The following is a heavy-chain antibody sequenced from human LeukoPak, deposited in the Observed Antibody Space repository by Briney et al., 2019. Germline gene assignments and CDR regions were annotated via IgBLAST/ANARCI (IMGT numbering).Heavy chain of an antibody. CDR1: GGSISSYY. Sequence: PSETLSLTCTVSGGSISSYYWSWIRQPPGKGLEWIGYIYYSGSTNYNPSLKSRVTISIDTSKNQFSLKLSSVTAADTAVYYCARAHIKYYDFWSGYNWFDPWGQGTLVTVSS. V-gene: IGHV4-59*01. CDR3: ARAHIKYYDFWSGYNWFDP. J-gene: IGHJ5*02. D-gene: IGHD3-3*01. CDR2: IYYSGST.